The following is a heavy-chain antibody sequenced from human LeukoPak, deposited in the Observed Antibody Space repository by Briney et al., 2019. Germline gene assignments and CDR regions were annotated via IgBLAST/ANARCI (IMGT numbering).Heavy chain of an antibody. CDR3: ARGSVDSGYSYGDAFDI. CDR1: AGTFSSYA. Sequence: SVKVSCKSSAGTFSSYAICWVRHAPGQGHEWMGMIIPIIGTANSAQKFQGRVTITADESTSTAYMELSSLRSEDTAVYYCARGSVDSGYSYGDAFDIWGQGTMVTVSS. CDR2: IIPIIGTA. J-gene: IGHJ3*02. D-gene: IGHD5-18*01. V-gene: IGHV1-69*11.